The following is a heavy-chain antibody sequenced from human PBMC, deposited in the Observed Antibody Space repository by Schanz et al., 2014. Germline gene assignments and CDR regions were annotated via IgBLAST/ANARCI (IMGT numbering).Heavy chain of an antibody. Sequence: QVQLVQSGPEVKKPGASVRLSCKASGYNFNRHDISWVRQAPGQGLEWMGWISGYNGKTIYLDNREDKISRPPDPATSTAYMELRNLRSADTAVYYCARDGNQPLDAWGQGTLVTVSS. D-gene: IGHD2-2*01. CDR2: ISGYNGKT. J-gene: IGHJ5*02. CDR3: ARDGNQPLDA. CDR1: GYNFNRHD. V-gene: IGHV1-18*04.